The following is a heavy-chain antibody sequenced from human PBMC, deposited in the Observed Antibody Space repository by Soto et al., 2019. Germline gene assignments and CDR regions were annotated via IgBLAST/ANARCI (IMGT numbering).Heavy chain of an antibody. Sequence: PSETLSLTCAVYGGSFSGYYWSWIRQPPGKGLEWIGEINHSGSTNYNPSLKSRVTISVDTSKNQFSLKLSSVTAADTAVYYCARGSKSITMVRGVKYYGMDVWGQGTTVT. CDR3: ARGSKSITMVRGVKYYGMDV. V-gene: IGHV4-34*01. CDR2: INHSGST. J-gene: IGHJ6*02. D-gene: IGHD3-10*01. CDR1: GGSFSGYY.